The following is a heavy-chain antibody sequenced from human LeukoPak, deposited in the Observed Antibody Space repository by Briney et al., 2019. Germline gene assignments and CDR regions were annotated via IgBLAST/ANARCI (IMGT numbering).Heavy chain of an antibody. D-gene: IGHD4-17*01. CDR2: IPYDGSNK. J-gene: IGHJ4*02. Sequence: GGSLRLSCAASGFTFSTYAMHWVRQAPGRGLEWVAVIPYDGSNKYYADSVRGRFTISRDNSKNTLYLQMNSLRVEDAAVYYCAKIRGDYVPSGYFDYWGQGTLVTVSS. V-gene: IGHV3-30-3*02. CDR3: AKIRGDYVPSGYFDY. CDR1: GFTFSTYA.